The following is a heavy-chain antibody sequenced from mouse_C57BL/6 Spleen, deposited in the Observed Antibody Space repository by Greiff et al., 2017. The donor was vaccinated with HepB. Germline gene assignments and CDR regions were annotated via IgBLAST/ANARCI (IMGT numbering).Heavy chain of an antibody. J-gene: IGHJ1*03. CDR3: ARGGDWYFDV. CDR1: GYSITSGYY. Sequence: EVHLVESGPGLVKPSQSLSLTCSVTGYSITSGYYLNWIRQFPGNKLEWMGYISYDGSNNYNPSLKNRISITRDTSKNQFFLKLNSVTTEDTATYYCARGGDWYFDVWGTGTTVTVSS. CDR2: ISYDGSN. V-gene: IGHV3-6*01.